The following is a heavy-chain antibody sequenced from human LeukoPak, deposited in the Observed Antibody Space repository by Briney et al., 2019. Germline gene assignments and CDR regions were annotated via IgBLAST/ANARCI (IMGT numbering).Heavy chain of an antibody. CDR1: GLNVSNYW. CDR3: ASDFYDFWSGPLRRYFDY. D-gene: IGHD3-3*01. Sequence: GGSLRLSCAAYGLNVSNYWMSWVRQAPGKGVERVANIKQDGSDKYYVDAVRGRFTISRDNAKNSLYLQMNSLRVEDTAVYYCASDFYDFWSGPLRRYFDYWGQGTLVTVSS. V-gene: IGHV3-7*01. CDR2: IKQDGSDK. J-gene: IGHJ4*02.